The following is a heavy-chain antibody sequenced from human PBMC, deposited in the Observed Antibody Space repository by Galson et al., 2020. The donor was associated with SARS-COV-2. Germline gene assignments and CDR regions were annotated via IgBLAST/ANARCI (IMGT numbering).Heavy chain of an antibody. Sequence: SETLSLTCTVSGGSISSGGYYWRWIRQHPGQGLEWIGYIYYSGSTYYNPSLKSRVTISVDTSKNQFSLKLSSVTAADTAVYYCARGRLRYFDWHDAFDIWGQGT. CDR1: GGSISSGGYY. V-gene: IGHV4-31*03. D-gene: IGHD3-9*01. CDR2: IYYSGST. J-gene: IGHJ3*02. CDR3: ARGRLRYFDWHDAFDI.